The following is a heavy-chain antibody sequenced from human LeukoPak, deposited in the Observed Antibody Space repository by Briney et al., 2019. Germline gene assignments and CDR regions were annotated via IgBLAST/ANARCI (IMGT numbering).Heavy chain of an antibody. J-gene: IGHJ4*02. D-gene: IGHD5-18*01. CDR2: IYNSGST. Sequence: SETLSLTCTVSGGSISSGEHYWSWIRQAPGKGLEWIGHIYNSGSTHYNPSLKSRVTISSDTSKNQFSLKLSSVTAADTAVYYCARGKGYSYGIDYWGQGTLVTVSS. CDR1: GGSISSGEHY. CDR3: ARGKGYSYGIDY. V-gene: IGHV4-30-4*01.